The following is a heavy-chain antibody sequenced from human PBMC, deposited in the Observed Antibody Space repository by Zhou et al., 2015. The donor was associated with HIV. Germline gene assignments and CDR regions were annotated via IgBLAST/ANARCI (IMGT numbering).Heavy chain of an antibody. D-gene: IGHD4-17*01. Sequence: QVQLVQSGPEVKKPGSSVKVSCKASGGTFSSYTISWVRQAPGQGFEWMGGITPIYGTASYAQKFQGRVTITADESTRTVYMEMSRLRSEDTAIYYCAREGEGGMTTVTFGFDIWGQGTMVSVSS. V-gene: IGHV1-69*01. CDR3: AREGEGGMTTVTFGFDI. CDR1: GGTFSSYT. CDR2: ITPIYGTA. J-gene: IGHJ3*02.